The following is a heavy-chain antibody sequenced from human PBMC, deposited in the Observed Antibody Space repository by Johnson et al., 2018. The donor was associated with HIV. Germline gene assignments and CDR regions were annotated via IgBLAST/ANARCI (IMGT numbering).Heavy chain of an antibody. CDR2: ISYDGTKK. CDR1: GFTFSRYA. CDR3: AKDAYCSGGRCYGFGAFDI. J-gene: IGHJ3*02. D-gene: IGHD2-15*01. V-gene: IGHV3-30*04. Sequence: QVQLVESWGGLVQPGGSLRLSCTASGFTFSRYAMHWVRQVPGKGLEWVAVISYDGTKKYYADSVRGRFIISRDNSKNTLYLQMNSLRAEDTAVYYCAKDAYCSGGRCYGFGAFDIWGQGTMVTVSS.